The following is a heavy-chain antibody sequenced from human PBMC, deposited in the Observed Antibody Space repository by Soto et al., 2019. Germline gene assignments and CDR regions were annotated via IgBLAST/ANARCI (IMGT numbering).Heavy chain of an antibody. CDR2: ISSYNGDT. V-gene: IGHV1-18*01. CDR3: AREGVAPYYYFGMDV. CDR1: GYTFTRSG. J-gene: IGHJ6*02. Sequence: QVQLEQSGAEVKKPGASVKVSCKASGYTFTRSGISWVRQAPGQGPEWMGWISSYNGDTNYAQTFQGRVTMTTDTSTSTAYMELRNLKSDDTAVYDCAREGVAPYYYFGMDVWGQGTPVTVSS. D-gene: IGHD5-12*01.